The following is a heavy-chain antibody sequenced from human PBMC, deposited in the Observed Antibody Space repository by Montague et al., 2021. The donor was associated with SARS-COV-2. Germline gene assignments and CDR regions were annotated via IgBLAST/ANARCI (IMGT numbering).Heavy chain of an antibody. CDR3: ARQRRGGLVSTPRFFDY. Sequence: SETLSLTCTVSGGSISSSSYYWGWIRQPPGKGLEWIGSIYYRGSTYYNPSLKSRVTISVDTSKNQFSLKLSSVTAADTAVYYCARQRRGGLVSTPRFFDYWGQGTLVTVSS. CDR1: GGSISSSSYY. D-gene: IGHD6-19*01. J-gene: IGHJ4*02. CDR2: IYYRGST. V-gene: IGHV4-39*01.